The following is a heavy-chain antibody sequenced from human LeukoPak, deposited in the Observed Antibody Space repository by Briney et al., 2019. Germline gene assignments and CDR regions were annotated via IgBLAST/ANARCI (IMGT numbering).Heavy chain of an antibody. CDR3: ARGKIVRSLGNWFDP. D-gene: IGHD3-16*01. J-gene: IGHJ5*02. CDR1: GFTFSSYA. CDR2: ISYDGSNK. V-gene: IGHV3-30-3*01. Sequence: GGSLRLSCAASGFTFSSYAMHWVRQAPGKGLEWVAVISYDGSNKYYADSVKGRFTISRDNSKNTLYLQMNGLRAEDTAVYYCARGKIVRSLGNWFDPWGQGTLVTVSS.